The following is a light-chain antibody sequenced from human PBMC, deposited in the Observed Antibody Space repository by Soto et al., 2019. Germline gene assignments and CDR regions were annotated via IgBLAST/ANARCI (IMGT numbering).Light chain of an antibody. CDR1: SSDVGVYNF. CDR2: EVS. Sequence: SALTQPASVSESPGQSITISCTGTSSDVGVYNFVSWYQHHPGKAPKLMIYEVSNRPSGISNRFSGSKSGNTASLTISGLQAEDEADYYCNSYTTSSTDIFGTATNVTV. CDR3: NSYTTSSTDI. J-gene: IGLJ1*01. V-gene: IGLV2-14*01.